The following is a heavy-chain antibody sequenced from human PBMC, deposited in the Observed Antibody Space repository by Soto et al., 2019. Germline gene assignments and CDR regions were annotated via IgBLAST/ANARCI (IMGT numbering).Heavy chain of an antibody. CDR2: IIPRSATS. D-gene: IGHD6-13*01. Sequence: SVKVSCKASGDTFSTYTITWMRQAPGQGLEWMGGIIPRSATSNYAQKFQGRVTITADESTNTAYMELSSLRSEDTAVYYCARDLPRLIAAAGTHYYGMDVWG. J-gene: IGHJ6*02. CDR3: ARDLPRLIAAAGTHYYGMDV. CDR1: GDTFSTYT. V-gene: IGHV1-69*13.